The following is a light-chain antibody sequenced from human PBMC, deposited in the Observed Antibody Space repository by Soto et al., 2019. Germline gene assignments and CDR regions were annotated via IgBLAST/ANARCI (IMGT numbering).Light chain of an antibody. CDR1: SSDVGSYNL. Sequence: QPASVSGSPGQSITISCTGTSSDVGSYNLVSWYQQHPGKAPKLMIYEVSKRPSGVSNRFSGSKSGNTASLTISGLQAEDEADYYCCSYAGSSTFEVFGGGTKLTVL. V-gene: IGLV2-23*02. CDR2: EVS. CDR3: CSYAGSSTFEV. J-gene: IGLJ2*01.